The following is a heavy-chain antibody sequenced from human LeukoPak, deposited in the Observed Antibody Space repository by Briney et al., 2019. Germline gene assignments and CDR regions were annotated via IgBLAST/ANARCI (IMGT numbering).Heavy chain of an antibody. CDR3: ARLFVSSGWSACGYMDV. V-gene: IGHV4-4*09. CDR1: GGSISSYY. D-gene: IGHD6-19*01. Sequence: PSETLSLTCTVSGGSISSYYWSWLRQPPGKGLEWIGYIYTSGSTNYNPSLKSRVTISVDTSKNQFSLKLSSVTAGDTAVYYCARLFVSSGWSACGYMDVWGKGTTVTVSS. CDR2: IYTSGST. J-gene: IGHJ6*03.